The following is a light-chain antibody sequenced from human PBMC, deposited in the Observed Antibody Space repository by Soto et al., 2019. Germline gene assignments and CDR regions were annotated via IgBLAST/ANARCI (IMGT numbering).Light chain of an antibody. Sequence: EIVLTQSPATLSLSPGERATLSCRASQNVGGYLAWYQQKPGQAPRLLIYGASTRATGIPARFSGSGSGTEFTLTISSLQSEDFAVYYCQQYNNWLWTFGQGTKVDIK. CDR3: QQYNNWLWT. V-gene: IGKV3-15*01. J-gene: IGKJ1*01. CDR2: GAS. CDR1: QNVGGY.